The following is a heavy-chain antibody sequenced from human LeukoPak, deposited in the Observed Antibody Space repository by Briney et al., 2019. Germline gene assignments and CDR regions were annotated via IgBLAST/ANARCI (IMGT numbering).Heavy chain of an antibody. V-gene: IGHV4-4*02. CDR3: ARDLGSSSSWQFDY. CDR2: IYHSGST. Sequence: PSETLSLTYAVSGGSISSSNWWSWVRQPPGKGLEWIGEIYHSGSTNYNPSLKSRVTISVDKSKNQFSLKLSSVTAADTAVYYCARDLGSSSSWQFDYWGQGTLVTVSS. J-gene: IGHJ4*02. D-gene: IGHD6-13*01. CDR1: GGSISSSNW.